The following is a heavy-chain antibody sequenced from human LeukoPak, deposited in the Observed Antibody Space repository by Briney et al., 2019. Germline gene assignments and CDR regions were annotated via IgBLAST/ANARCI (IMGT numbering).Heavy chain of an antibody. D-gene: IGHD3-10*01. J-gene: IGHJ4*02. CDR3: ARARLSIVRGITNFDY. V-gene: IGHV4-39*01. Sequence: KTSETLSLTCTVSDGSISSSTYYWGWIRQPPGKGLEWIGTINYSGSTFYNPSLKSRVTISVDTSKNQFSLMLNSVTAADTALYFCARARLSIVRGITNFDYWGQGTVVTVSS. CDR2: INYSGST. CDR1: DGSISSSTYY.